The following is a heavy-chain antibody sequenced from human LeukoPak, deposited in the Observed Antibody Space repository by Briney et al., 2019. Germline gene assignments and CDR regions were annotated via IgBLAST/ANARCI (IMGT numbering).Heavy chain of an antibody. J-gene: IGHJ6*03. CDR1: GFTFSNYW. D-gene: IGHD6-6*01. CDR2: IKPDGSEK. CDR3: ARGGAARSYYDLDA. Sequence: GGSLRLSCAASGFTFSNYWMTWVRQAPGKGLEWVANIKPDGSEKYYVDSVKGRFTISRDNAKNSLYLQMNSLRAEDTAVYYCARGGAARSYYDLDAWGKGTTVTVSS. V-gene: IGHV3-7*01.